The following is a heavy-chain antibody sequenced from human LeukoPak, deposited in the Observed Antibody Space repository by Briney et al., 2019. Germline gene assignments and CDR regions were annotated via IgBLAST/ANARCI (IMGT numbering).Heavy chain of an antibody. CDR1: GFAFREYW. CDR2: INDGGTYT. V-gene: IGHV3-74*01. CDR3: AREIKIQGFRAFDF. D-gene: IGHD3-10*01. Sequence: GGPLRLSCAASGFAFREYWMHWVRQTPGTGLMWVARINDGGTYTAYADSVKGRFTVSRDNAENTLYLQMNTLRVEDTAIYYCAREIKIQGFRAFDFWGQGTPVTVSS. J-gene: IGHJ4*02.